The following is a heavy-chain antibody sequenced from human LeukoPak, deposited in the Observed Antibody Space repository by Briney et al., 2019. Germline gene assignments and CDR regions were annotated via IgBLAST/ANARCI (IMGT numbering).Heavy chain of an antibody. CDR1: GGTFSSYA. D-gene: IGHD5-24*01. V-gene: IGHV1-69*13. CDR3: ARANSPDGYTGY. Sequence: ASVKVSCKASGGTFSSYAISWVRQAPGQGLEWMGGIIPIFGTANYAQKFQGRVTITADESTSTAYMELSSLRSEDTAVYYCARANSPDGYTGYWGQGTLVTVSS. J-gene: IGHJ4*02. CDR2: IIPIFGTA.